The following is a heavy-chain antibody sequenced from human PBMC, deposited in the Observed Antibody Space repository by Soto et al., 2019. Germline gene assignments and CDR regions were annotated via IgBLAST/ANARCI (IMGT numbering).Heavy chain of an antibody. V-gene: IGHV3-73*01. CDR2: IRNKANNYAT. CDR1: GLTFGDSA. Sequence: GGSLRLSCAASGLTFGDSAMHWVRQASGKGLEWVGRIRNKANNYATAYGASVKGRFTISRDESKNTAYLQMNSLKTEDTAVYYCTASVDDPFLDYWAQGSLVTVSS. D-gene: IGHD3-3*02. CDR3: TASVDDPFLDY. J-gene: IGHJ4*02.